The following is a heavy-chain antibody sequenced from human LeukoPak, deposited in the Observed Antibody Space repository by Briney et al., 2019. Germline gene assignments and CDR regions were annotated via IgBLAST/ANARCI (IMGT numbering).Heavy chain of an antibody. CDR1: GFTFVSYA. V-gene: IGHV3-23*01. J-gene: IGHJ4*02. D-gene: IGHD3-22*01. CDR3: VKLLVEMRLLLPYFDY. CDR2: ISGSDYTT. Sequence: GGSLRLSCAASGFTFVSYAMSWVRQAPGKGLEWVSSISGSDYTTYYADSVKGRFTIYRDNSRDTLYLQMGSLRAEDTAVYYCVKLLVEMRLLLPYFDYWGQGTLVTVSS.